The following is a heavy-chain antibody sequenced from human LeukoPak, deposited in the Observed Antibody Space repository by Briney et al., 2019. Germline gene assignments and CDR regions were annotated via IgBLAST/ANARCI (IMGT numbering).Heavy chain of an antibody. D-gene: IGHD4-23*01. V-gene: IGHV3-23*01. CDR2: ISGSGGST. J-gene: IGHJ4*02. CDR1: GFTFSTYA. Sequence: GGSLRLSCAASGFTFSTYAMSWVRQAPGKGLEWVSVISGSGGSTYYADSVKGRFTISRDNSKNTLYLQVNSLRAEDTAVYYCAKGTTTLVVTKIDYWGQGTLVTVSS. CDR3: AKGTTTLVVTKIDY.